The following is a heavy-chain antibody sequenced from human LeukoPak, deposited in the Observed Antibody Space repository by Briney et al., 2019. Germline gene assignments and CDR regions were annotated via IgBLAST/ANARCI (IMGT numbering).Heavy chain of an antibody. CDR2: VKQDGSET. J-gene: IGHJ3*01. D-gene: IGHD4-23*01. Sequence: GGSLRLSCAASEFTFSSYRMSWVRQAPGKGLEWVATVKQDGSETYDVDSVKGRFTISRDNAKNSLYLQMNSLRAEDTAVYYCARYRGLKHAFDVWGQGTMVTVSP. CDR1: EFTFSSYR. V-gene: IGHV3-7*01. CDR3: ARYRGLKHAFDV.